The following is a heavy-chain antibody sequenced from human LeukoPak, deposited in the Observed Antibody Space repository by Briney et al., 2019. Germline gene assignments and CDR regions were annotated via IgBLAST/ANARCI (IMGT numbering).Heavy chain of an antibody. V-gene: IGHV4-39*01. CDR1: GGSISSSSYY. CDR3: ARIYCSSTSCHVGY. CDR2: IYYSGST. Sequence: SETLSLTCTVSGGSISSSSYYWGWIRQPPGKGLEWIGSIYYSGSTYYNLSLKSRVTISVDTSKNQFSLKLSSVTAADTAVYYCARIYCSSTSCHVGYWGQGTLVTVSS. D-gene: IGHD2-2*01. J-gene: IGHJ4*02.